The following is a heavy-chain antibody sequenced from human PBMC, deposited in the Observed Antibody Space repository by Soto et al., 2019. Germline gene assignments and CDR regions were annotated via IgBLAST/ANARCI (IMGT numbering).Heavy chain of an antibody. CDR2: IKQDGSEK. J-gene: IGHJ3*02. V-gene: IGHV3-7*01. D-gene: IGHD1-1*01. Sequence: VPSGGSLRLSCAASGFTFSSYWMSWVRQAPGKGLEWVANIKQDGSEKYYVDSVKGRFTISRDNAKNSLYLQMNSLRAEDTAVYYCARGGRGFYKAFDIWGQGTMVTVSS. CDR1: GFTFSSYW. CDR3: ARGGRGFYKAFDI.